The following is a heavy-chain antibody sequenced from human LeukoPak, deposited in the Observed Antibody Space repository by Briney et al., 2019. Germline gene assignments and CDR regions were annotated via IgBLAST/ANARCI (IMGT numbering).Heavy chain of an antibody. Sequence: GGSLRLSCAASGFTFSSHWMHWVRHAPGKGLVWVSRINSDGSSISCADSVKGRFTISRDNAKNTLYLQMSNLRAEDTAVYFCARGGGLDVWGQGATVTVSS. CDR1: GFTFSSHW. D-gene: IGHD3-16*01. CDR2: INSDGSSI. J-gene: IGHJ6*02. V-gene: IGHV3-74*01. CDR3: ARGGGLDV.